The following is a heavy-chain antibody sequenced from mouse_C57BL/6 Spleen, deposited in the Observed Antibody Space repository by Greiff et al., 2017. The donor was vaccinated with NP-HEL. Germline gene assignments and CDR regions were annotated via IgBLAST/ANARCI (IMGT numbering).Heavy chain of an antibody. V-gene: IGHV1-64*01. CDR1: GYTFTSYW. Sequence: QVHVKQPGAELVKPGASVKLSCKASGYTFTSYWMHWVKQRPGQGLEWIGMIHPNSGSTNYNEKFKSKATLTVDKSSSTAYMQLSSLTSEDSAVYYCARRGWNYFDYWGQGTTLTVSS. J-gene: IGHJ2*01. CDR2: IHPNSGST. CDR3: ARRGWNYFDY.